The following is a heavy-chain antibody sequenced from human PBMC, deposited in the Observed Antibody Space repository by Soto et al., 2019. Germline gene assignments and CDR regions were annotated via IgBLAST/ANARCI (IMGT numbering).Heavy chain of an antibody. CDR3: AREPSPGAFDI. CDR1: GFTVSSNY. CDR2: IYSGGST. D-gene: IGHD6-6*01. V-gene: IGHV3-66*01. Sequence: GGSLRLSYAASGFTVSSNYMSWVRQAPGKGLEWVSVIYSGGSTYYADSVKGRFTISRDNSKNTLYLQMNSLRAEDTAVYYCAREPSPGAFDIWGQGTMVTVSS. J-gene: IGHJ3*02.